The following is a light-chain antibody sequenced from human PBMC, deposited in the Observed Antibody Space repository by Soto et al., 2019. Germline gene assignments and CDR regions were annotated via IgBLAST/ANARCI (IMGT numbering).Light chain of an antibody. CDR2: GAS. Sequence: EIVMTQSPATLSVSPGERATLSCRASQSISSSLAWYQQKPGQAPRLLIYGASTRATGIPARFSGSGSATEFTLTISSLQSDDVAVYYCQQYNTRPWTFGQGTKVEI. CDR3: QQYNTRPWT. J-gene: IGKJ1*01. CDR1: QSISSS. V-gene: IGKV3-15*01.